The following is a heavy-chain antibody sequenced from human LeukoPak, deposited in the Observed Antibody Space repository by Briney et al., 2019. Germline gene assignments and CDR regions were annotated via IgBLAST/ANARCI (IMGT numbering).Heavy chain of an antibody. CDR2: ISSSSSYI. V-gene: IGHV3-21*01. CDR3: ARVRRNTIFGVVHYGMDV. CDR1: GFTFSSYS. D-gene: IGHD3-3*01. Sequence: KPGGSLRLSCAASGFTFSSYSMNWVRQAQGKGLEWVSSISSSSSYIYSADSVKGRFTIARDNAKNSLYLQMNRLRAEDTAVYYCARVRRNTIFGVVHYGMDVWGQGTTVTVSS. J-gene: IGHJ6*02.